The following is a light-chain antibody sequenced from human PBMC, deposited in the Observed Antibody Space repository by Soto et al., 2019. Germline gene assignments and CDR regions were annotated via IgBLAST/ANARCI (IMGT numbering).Light chain of an antibody. J-gene: IGLJ2*01. Sequence: QLVLTQPPSASGTPGQRVTISCSGSSSNIGSNYVYWYQQLTGTAPKLPVYRNNQRPSGVPDRFSGSKSGTSASLAIRGLRSEDDADYYCSAWDDSLSGHVVFGGGTKVTVL. V-gene: IGLV1-47*01. CDR1: SSNIGSNY. CDR2: RNN. CDR3: SAWDDSLSGHVV.